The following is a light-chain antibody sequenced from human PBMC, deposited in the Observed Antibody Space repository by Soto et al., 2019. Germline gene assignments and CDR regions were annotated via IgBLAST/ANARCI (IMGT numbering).Light chain of an antibody. CDR3: QQYESSSSWT. CDR1: QSVSSS. CDR2: DAS. Sequence: DIQMTQSPSTLSASVGDRVTITCRASQSVSSSLAWYQQKPGKAPKLLIYDASSLEGGVPSRFSGSRSGTEFTITISSLQPDDFATYYCQQYESSSSWTFGQGTKVEI. V-gene: IGKV1-5*01. J-gene: IGKJ1*01.